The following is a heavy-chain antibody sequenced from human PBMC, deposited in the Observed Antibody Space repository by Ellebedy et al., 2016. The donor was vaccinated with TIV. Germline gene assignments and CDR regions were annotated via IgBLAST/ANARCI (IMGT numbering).Heavy chain of an antibody. CDR3: ARGRWELLQGFDY. CDR2: VFYSGKT. V-gene: IGHV4-59*08. CDR1: GGSISSYY. J-gene: IGHJ4*02. D-gene: IGHD1-26*01. Sequence: MPGGSLRLSCSISGGSISSYYWSWIRQPPGKGLEWIGYVFYSGKTNYNPSLKSRVTISVDTSKNQFSLKLSSVTAADTALYYCARGRWELLQGFDYWGQGTLVTVSS.